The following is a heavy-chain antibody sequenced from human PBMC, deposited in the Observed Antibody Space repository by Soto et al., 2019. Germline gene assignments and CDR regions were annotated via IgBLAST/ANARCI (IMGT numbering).Heavy chain of an antibody. Sequence: QVQLVQSGAEVKKPGASVKVSCKASGYTFTSYGISWVRQAPGQGLEWMGWISAYNGNTNYAQNLQGRVTMTTDTSTSTAYMELRSLRSDDTAVYYCARDRSYDILTGYYKSDAFDIWGQGTMVTVSS. V-gene: IGHV1-18*01. CDR1: GYTFTSYG. J-gene: IGHJ3*02. D-gene: IGHD3-9*01. CDR2: ISAYNGNT. CDR3: ARDRSYDILTGYYKSDAFDI.